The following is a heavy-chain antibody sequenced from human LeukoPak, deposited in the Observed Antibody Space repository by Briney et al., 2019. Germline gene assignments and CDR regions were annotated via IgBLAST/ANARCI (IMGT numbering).Heavy chain of an antibody. D-gene: IGHD3-10*01. V-gene: IGHV3-74*01. CDR2: INSEGSTR. Sequence: GGSLRLSCVASGFTFSSYWMQWVRQAPGKGLVWVSRINSEGSTRNYADSVKGRFTISRDNSKNTLYLQMNSLRAEDTAVYYCAKDRSSSGSYFDYWGQGTLVTVSS. CDR1: GFTFSSYW. CDR3: AKDRSSSGSYFDY. J-gene: IGHJ4*02.